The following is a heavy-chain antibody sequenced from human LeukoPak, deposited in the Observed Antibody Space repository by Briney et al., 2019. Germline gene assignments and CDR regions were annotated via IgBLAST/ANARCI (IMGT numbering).Heavy chain of an antibody. Sequence: AGGSLRLSCAASGFTFSDYYMSWIRQAPGKGLEWVSHISRSGSTRYYADSLKGRFTISRDNAKNSLYLQMNSLSAEDTAIYYCARGTSGTYFIDSWGQGTLVTVSS. CDR1: GFTFSDYY. CDR2: ISRSGSTR. CDR3: ARGTSGTYFIDS. J-gene: IGHJ4*02. V-gene: IGHV3-11*04. D-gene: IGHD1-26*01.